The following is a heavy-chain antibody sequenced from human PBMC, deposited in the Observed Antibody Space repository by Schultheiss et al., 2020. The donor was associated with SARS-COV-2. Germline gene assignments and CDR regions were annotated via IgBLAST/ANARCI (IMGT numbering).Heavy chain of an antibody. CDR2: IYYSGST. Sequence: SQTLSLTCTVSGGSISGDYWSWIRQPPGKGLEWIGYIYYSGSTNYNPSLKSRVTISVDTSKNQFSLKLSSVTAADTAVYYCARGLYDFWSGYPRRNYGMDVWGQGTTVTVSS. D-gene: IGHD3-3*01. J-gene: IGHJ6*02. CDR3: ARGLYDFWSGYPRRNYGMDV. V-gene: IGHV4-59*01. CDR1: GGSISGDY.